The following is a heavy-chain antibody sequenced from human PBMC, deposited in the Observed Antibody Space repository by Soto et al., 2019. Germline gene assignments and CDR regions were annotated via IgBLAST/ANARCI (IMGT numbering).Heavy chain of an antibody. CDR3: ARLVRSFGYYYGMDV. CDR2: IDPSDSYT. J-gene: IGHJ6*02. Sequence: GESLKISCKGSGYSFTSYWISWVRQMPGKGLEWMGRIDPSDSYTNYSPSFQGHVTISADKSISTAYRQWSSLKASDTAMYYCARLVRSFGYYYGMDVWGQGTTVTVSS. V-gene: IGHV5-10-1*01. CDR1: GYSFTSYW. D-gene: IGHD3-9*01.